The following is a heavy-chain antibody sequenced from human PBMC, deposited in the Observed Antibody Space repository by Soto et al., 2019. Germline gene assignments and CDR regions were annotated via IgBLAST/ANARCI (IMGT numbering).Heavy chain of an antibody. J-gene: IGHJ6*03. D-gene: IGHD3-10*01. CDR1: GGSISSYY. CDR2: IYYSGST. V-gene: IGHV4-59*08. Sequence: SETLSLTCTVSGGSISSYYWSWIRQPPGKGLEWIGYIYYSGSTNYNPSLKSRVTISVDTSKNQFSLKLSSVTAADTAVYYCARYSGIALLTYYYYMGVWGKGTTVTVSS. CDR3: ARYSGIALLTYYYYMGV.